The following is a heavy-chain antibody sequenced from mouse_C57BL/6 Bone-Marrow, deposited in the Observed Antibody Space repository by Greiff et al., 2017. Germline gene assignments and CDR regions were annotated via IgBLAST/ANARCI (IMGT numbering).Heavy chain of an antibody. CDR3: AREVVYDGYIRLLDY. CDR1: GFNIKDYY. Sequence: VQLQQSGAELVKPGASVKLSCTASGFNIKDYYMHWVKQRTEQGLEWIGRIYPEDGETNYAPKFKGKATLTADTSSNTAYLQLSSLTSEDTAVDYCAREVVYDGYIRLLDYWGQGTTRTVSS. CDR2: IYPEDGET. D-gene: IGHD2-2*01. V-gene: IGHV14-2*01. J-gene: IGHJ2*01.